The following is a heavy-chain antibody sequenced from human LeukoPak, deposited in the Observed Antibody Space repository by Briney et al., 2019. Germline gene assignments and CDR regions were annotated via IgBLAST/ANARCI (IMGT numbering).Heavy chain of an antibody. CDR1: GFTFSSYA. J-gene: IGHJ6*03. CDR2: ISGGGDST. CDR3: AKVMPPGRIRFYSYYMDV. V-gene: IGHV3-23*01. D-gene: IGHD2-15*01. Sequence: GGSLRLSCAASGFTFSSYAMTWVRQAPGKALEWVSGISGGGDSTYYADSVKGRFTISRDNSKNTLYLQMNGLRVEDTAVYYCAKVMPPGRIRFYSYYMDVWGKGTTVTVS.